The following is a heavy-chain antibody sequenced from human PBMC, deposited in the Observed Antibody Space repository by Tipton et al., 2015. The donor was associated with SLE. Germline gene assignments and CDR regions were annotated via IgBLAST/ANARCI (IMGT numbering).Heavy chain of an antibody. CDR1: GGSIYTSSYY. D-gene: IGHD4-11*01. J-gene: IGHJ2*01. CDR3: AREFLNPVTTVHYYFDL. Sequence: TLSLTCTVSGGSIYTSSYYWSWIRQPAGGGLEWIGRIYTNENTNYNPSLKSRVTMSVDTSKNHFSLKLISVTAADTAVYYCAREFLNPVTTVHYYFDLWGRGTLVTVSS. CDR2: IYTNENT. V-gene: IGHV4-61*02.